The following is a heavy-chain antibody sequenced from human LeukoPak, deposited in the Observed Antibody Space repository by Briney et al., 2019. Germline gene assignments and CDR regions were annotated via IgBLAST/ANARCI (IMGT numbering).Heavy chain of an antibody. D-gene: IGHD3-9*01. Sequence: GGSLRLSCAASGFTFSDYYMSWIRQAPGKGLEWVSYISSSGSTIYYADSVKGRFTISRDNAKNSLYLQMNSLRAEDTAVYYCAKWVTYYDILTGYYNPDHYMDVWGKGTTVTISS. J-gene: IGHJ6*03. CDR1: GFTFSDYY. CDR2: ISSSGSTI. CDR3: AKWVTYYDILTGYYNPDHYMDV. V-gene: IGHV3-11*01.